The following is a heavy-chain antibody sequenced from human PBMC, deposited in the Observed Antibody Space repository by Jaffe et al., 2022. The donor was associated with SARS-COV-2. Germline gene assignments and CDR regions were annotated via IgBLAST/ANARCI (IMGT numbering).Heavy chain of an antibody. V-gene: IGHV4-61*02. Sequence: QVQLQESGPGLVKPSQTLSLTCTVSGGSISSGNYYWSWIRQPAGKGLEWIGRIYTSGSTNYNPFLKSRVTISVDTSKNQFSLKLSSVTAADTAVYYCARWHSNHFYYYGVDVWGQGTTVTVSS. J-gene: IGHJ6*02. CDR3: ARWHSNHFYYYGVDV. CDR1: GGSISSGNYY. D-gene: IGHD6-13*01. CDR2: IYTSGST.